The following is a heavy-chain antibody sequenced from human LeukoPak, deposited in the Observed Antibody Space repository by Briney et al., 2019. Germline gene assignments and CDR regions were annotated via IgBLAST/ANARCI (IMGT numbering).Heavy chain of an antibody. Sequence: GGSLSLSCEASGFTFGSHALYWVRQAPGKGLEGVAGIFGSGGSPHYADPVKGRFTISRDNSRNTVYLQINSLRAEDTAVYYCGKTTVGYSSGQKPAWPVDYWGQGTLVTVSS. CDR1: GFTFGSHA. CDR2: IFGSGGSP. V-gene: IGHV3-23*01. J-gene: IGHJ4*02. D-gene: IGHD5-18*01. CDR3: GKTTVGYSSGQKPAWPVDY.